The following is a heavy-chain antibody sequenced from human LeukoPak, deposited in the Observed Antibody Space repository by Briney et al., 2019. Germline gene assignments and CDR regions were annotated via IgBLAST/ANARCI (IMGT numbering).Heavy chain of an antibody. CDR2: INPSSSDT. CDR1: GYSFTGYY. D-gene: IGHD5-12*01. CDR3: AKNPYEYYFDY. J-gene: IGHJ4*02. V-gene: IGHV1-2*02. Sequence: GASVKVSCKASGYSFTGYYMHWVRQAPGQGLEWMGWINPSSSDTNYAQKFQGRVAMTRDTSISTAYMELSRPRSDDTAVYYCAKNPYEYYFDYWGQGTPVTVSS.